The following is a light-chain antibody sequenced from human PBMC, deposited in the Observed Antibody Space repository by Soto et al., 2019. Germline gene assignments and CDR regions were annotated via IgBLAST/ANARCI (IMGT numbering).Light chain of an antibody. V-gene: IGKV2-28*01. CDR2: LGS. CDR1: QSLLYSNGYIY. J-gene: IGKJ4*01. Sequence: VLTQSPLSLPVTPGEPASISCRSSQSLLYSNGYIYLDWYVQKPGQSQQLLIFLGSNRASGVPDRLSGSVSGTDFTLSISRVEADDVGVYYCMQSRRIPRTFGGGTKVEIK. CDR3: MQSRRIPRT.